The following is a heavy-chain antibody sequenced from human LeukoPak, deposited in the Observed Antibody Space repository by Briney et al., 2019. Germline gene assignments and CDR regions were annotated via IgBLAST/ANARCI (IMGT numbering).Heavy chain of an antibody. CDR3: ARVALSGYSYGLYY. CDR1: GGSISSYY. J-gene: IGHJ4*02. CDR2: IYHSGST. Sequence: SETLSLTCTVSGGSISSYYWSWIRQPPGKGLEWIGYIYHSGSTNYNPSLKSRVTISVDTSKNQFSLKLSSVTAADTAVYYCARVALSGYSYGLYYWGQGTLVTVSS. V-gene: IGHV4-59*12. D-gene: IGHD5-18*01.